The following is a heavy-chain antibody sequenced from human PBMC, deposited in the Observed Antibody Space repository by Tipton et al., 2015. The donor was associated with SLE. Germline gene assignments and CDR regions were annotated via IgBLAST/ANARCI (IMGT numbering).Heavy chain of an antibody. V-gene: IGHV4-34*01. J-gene: IGHJ6*03. CDR1: GGSFSDYY. Sequence: TLSLTCAVYGGSFSDYYWSWIRQPPGKGLEWIGEINHSGSTNYNPSLKSRVTISVDTSKNQFSLKLSSVTAADTAVYYCARGGLTYGYYYYMDVWGQGTTVTVSS. CDR3: ARGGLTYGYYYYMDV. D-gene: IGHD2-21*02. CDR2: INHSGST.